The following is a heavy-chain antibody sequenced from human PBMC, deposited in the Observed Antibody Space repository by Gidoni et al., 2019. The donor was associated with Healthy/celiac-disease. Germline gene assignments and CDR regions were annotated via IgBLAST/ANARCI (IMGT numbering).Heavy chain of an antibody. D-gene: IGHD3-10*01. Sequence: QVQLVESGGGVVQPGRSLRLSCAASGFTFSSYAMHWVRQAPGKGLEWVAVISYDGSNKYYADSVKGRFTISRDNSKNTLYLQMNSLRAEDTAVYYCARDTSYGSGTNWFDPWGQGTLVTVSS. CDR1: GFTFSSYA. J-gene: IGHJ5*02. CDR2: ISYDGSNK. V-gene: IGHV3-30*04. CDR3: ARDTSYGSGTNWFDP.